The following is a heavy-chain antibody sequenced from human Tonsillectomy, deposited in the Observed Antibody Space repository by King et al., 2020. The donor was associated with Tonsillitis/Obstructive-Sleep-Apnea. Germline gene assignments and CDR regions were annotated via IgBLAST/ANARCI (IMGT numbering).Heavy chain of an antibody. Sequence: VQLVESGGGLVKPGGSLRLSCAASGFTFSSYSMNWVRQAPGKGLEWVSSISSSGRYIHYADSVKGRFTISRENAQNSLDPQMNILRSDDTAVYYCARDPTVVVVAATPYFDYWGQGTLVTVSS. CDR1: GFTFSSYS. J-gene: IGHJ4*02. V-gene: IGHV3-21*01. CDR2: ISSSGRYI. D-gene: IGHD2-15*01. CDR3: ARDPTVVVVAATPYFDY.